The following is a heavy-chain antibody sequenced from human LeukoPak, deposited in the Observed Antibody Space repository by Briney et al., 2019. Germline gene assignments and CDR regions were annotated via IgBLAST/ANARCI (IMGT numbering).Heavy chain of an antibody. V-gene: IGHV4-34*01. CDR3: ARARRVDDSWSGYVQYGNWFDP. D-gene: IGHD3-3*01. CDR1: GGSFSGYY. J-gene: IGHJ5*02. Sequence: PSETLSLTCAVYGGSFSGYYWSWIRQPPGKGLEWIGEINHSGSTNYNPSLKSRVTISVDTSKNQFSLKLSSVTAADTAVYYCARARRVDDSWSGYVQYGNWFDPWGQGTLVTVSS. CDR2: INHSGST.